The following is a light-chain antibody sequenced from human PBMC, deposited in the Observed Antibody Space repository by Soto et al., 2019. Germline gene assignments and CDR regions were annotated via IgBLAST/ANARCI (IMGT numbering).Light chain of an antibody. J-gene: IGKJ1*01. Sequence: EIVMTQSPATLSVSPGERATLSCRASQSVSSNLAWYQQKAGQAPRLLIYGTSTRATGIPARFSGSGSGTDFTLTISSLQFEDFAVYYCQQYNNWPRTFGQGTTGDIK. V-gene: IGKV3-15*01. CDR1: QSVSSN. CDR3: QQYNNWPRT. CDR2: GTS.